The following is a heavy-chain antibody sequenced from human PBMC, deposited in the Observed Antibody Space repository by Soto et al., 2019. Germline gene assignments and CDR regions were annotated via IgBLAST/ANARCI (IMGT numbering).Heavy chain of an antibody. D-gene: IGHD3-10*01. CDR1: GYSFTSYW. V-gene: IGHV5-10-1*01. CDR3: ARLPDYHGSGSYPRGAFDI. CDR2: IDPSDSYT. Sequence: GESLKISCKGSGYSFTSYWISWVRQMPGKGLEWMGRIDPSDSYTNYSPTFQGHVTISADKSISTAYLQWSSLKASDTAMYYCARLPDYHGSGSYPRGAFDIWGQGTMVTVS. J-gene: IGHJ3*02.